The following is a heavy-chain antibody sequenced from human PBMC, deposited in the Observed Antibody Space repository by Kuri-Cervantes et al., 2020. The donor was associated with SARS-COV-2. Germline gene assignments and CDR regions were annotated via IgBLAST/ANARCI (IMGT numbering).Heavy chain of an antibody. Sequence: SETLSLTCAVYGGSFSGYYWSWIRQPPGKGLEWIGEINHSGSTNYNPSLKSRVTISVDTSKNQFSLKLSSVTAADTAVYYCARPGDYYDSSSHYHAFDFWGQGNLVTVSS. CDR1: GGSFSGYY. CDR3: ARPGDYYDSSSHYHAFDF. V-gene: IGHV4-34*01. CDR2: INHSGST. J-gene: IGHJ4*02. D-gene: IGHD3-22*01.